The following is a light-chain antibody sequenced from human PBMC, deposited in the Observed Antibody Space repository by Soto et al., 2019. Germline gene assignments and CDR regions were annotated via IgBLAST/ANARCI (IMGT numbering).Light chain of an antibody. CDR1: SSDVGGYNY. J-gene: IGLJ1*01. Sequence: QSALTQPASVSGSPGQSITISCTGTSSDVGGYNYVSWYQQHPGKAPKLMIYDVSNRPSGVSNRFSGSKSGNTASLTISGLQAEDESDYYCSSYTSSSPLEVFGTGTKLTVL. CDR2: DVS. CDR3: SSYTSSSPLEV. V-gene: IGLV2-14*01.